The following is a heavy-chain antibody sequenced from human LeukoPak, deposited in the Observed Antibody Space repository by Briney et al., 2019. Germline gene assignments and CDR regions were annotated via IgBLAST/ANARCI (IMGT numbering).Heavy chain of an antibody. CDR3: ARCLRIGHNWGSGY. Sequence: ASVKVSCKASGYTFTSYGISWVRQAPGQGLEWMGWISAYNGNTNYAQKFQGRVTMTRDTSTSTVYMELSSLRSEDTAVYYCARCLRIGHNWGSGYWGQGTLVTVSS. CDR1: GYTFTSYG. J-gene: IGHJ4*02. D-gene: IGHD7-27*01. CDR2: ISAYNGNT. V-gene: IGHV1-18*01.